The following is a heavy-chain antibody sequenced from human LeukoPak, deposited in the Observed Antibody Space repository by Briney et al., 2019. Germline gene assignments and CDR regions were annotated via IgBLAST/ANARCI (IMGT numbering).Heavy chain of an antibody. CDR2: IYHSGST. CDR3: ARTPRS. J-gene: IGHJ4*02. V-gene: IGHV4-39*07. CDR1: GGSISSGGYY. Sequence: SETLSLTCTVSGGSISSGGYYWRWIRQPPGKGLEWIGEIYHSGSTNYNPSLKSRVTISVDKSKNQFSLKLSSVTAADTAVYYCARTPRSWGQGTLVTVSS.